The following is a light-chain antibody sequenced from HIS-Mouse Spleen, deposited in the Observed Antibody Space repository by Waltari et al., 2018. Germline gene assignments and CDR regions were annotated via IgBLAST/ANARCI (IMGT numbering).Light chain of an antibody. CDR1: SSDVGSYNL. V-gene: IGLV2-23*01. CDR3: CSYAGSSTLVV. J-gene: IGLJ2*01. CDR2: EGS. Sequence: QSALTQPASVSGSPGQSITISCTGTSSDVGSYNLVSWYQQHPGKAPKPTIYEGSKRPSGVSNRFSGSKSGNTASLTISGLQAEDEADYYCCSYAGSSTLVVFGGGTKLTVL.